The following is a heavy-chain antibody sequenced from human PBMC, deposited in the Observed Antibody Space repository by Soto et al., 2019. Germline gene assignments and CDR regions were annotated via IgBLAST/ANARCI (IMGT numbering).Heavy chain of an antibody. CDR1: GYTFASYG. J-gene: IGHJ4*02. CDR3: ARDSPLDY. V-gene: IGHV1-18*04. CDR2: ISVYDGNT. Sequence: QVQLVQSGAEVKKPGASVKVSCKTSGYTFASYGISWVRQGPGQGFEWMGWISVYDGNTKYAPKLQGRVTITTDRLTSTAYMELRSLRSDDTAVYYCARDSPLDYWGQGTLVTVSS.